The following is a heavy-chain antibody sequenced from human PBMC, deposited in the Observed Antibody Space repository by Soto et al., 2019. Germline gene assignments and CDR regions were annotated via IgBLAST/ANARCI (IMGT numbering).Heavy chain of an antibody. CDR3: ARAHSSGWYGLDY. CDR2: INAGNGNT. D-gene: IGHD6-19*01. J-gene: IGHJ4*02. V-gene: IGHV1-3*01. CDR1: GYTFTSHA. Sequence: ASVKVSCKASGYTFTSHAMHWVRQAPGQRLEWMGWINAGNGNTKYSQKFQGRVTITRDSSASTAYMELSSLRSEDTAVYYCARAHSSGWYGLDYWGQGTLVTVSS.